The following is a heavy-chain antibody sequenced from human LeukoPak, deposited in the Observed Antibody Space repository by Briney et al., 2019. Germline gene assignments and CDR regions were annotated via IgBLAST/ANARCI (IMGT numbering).Heavy chain of an antibody. CDR3: ARDFDRSNSFDY. CDR1: GFTFSSYS. Sequence: GGSLRLSCAASGFTFSSYSMNWVRQAPGKGLEWVSSISSSSSYIYYADSVKGRFTISRDNAKNSLYLQMNSLRAEDTAVYYCARDFDRSNSFDYWGQGTLVTVSS. J-gene: IGHJ4*02. D-gene: IGHD3-9*01. CDR2: ISSSSSYI. V-gene: IGHV3-21*01.